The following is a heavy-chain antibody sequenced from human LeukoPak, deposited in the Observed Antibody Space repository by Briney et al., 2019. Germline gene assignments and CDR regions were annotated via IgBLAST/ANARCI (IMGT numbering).Heavy chain of an antibody. CDR3: ARERAWGYGSGSYVTYYGMDV. CDR2: ISSSSSYI. Sequence: GGCLRLSCAASGFTFSSYSMNWVRQAPGKGLEWVSSISSSSSYIYYADSVKGRFTISRDNAKNSLYLQMNSLRAEDTAVYYCARERAWGYGSGSYVTYYGMDVWGQGTTVTVSS. V-gene: IGHV3-21*01. D-gene: IGHD3-10*01. J-gene: IGHJ6*02. CDR1: GFTFSSYS.